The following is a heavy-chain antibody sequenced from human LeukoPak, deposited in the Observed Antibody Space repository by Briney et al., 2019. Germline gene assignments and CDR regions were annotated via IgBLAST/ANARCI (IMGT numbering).Heavy chain of an antibody. D-gene: IGHD1-26*01. V-gene: IGHV4-34*01. CDR2: INHSGST. J-gene: IGHJ4*02. CDR3: ARQLSGDHQWTFDY. Sequence: PSETLSLTCAVYGGSFSGYYWSWIRQPPGKGLEWIGEINHSGSTNYNPSLKSRVTISVDTSNNLFSLTLSSVTAADTAVYYCARQLSGDHQWTFDYWGQGALVTVSS. CDR1: GGSFSGYY.